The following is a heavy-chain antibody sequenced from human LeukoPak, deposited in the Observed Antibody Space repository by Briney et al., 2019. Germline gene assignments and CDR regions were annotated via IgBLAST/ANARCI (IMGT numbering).Heavy chain of an antibody. D-gene: IGHD3-3*01. J-gene: IGHJ4*02. CDR1: GDSVSSSSYY. CDR3: ARGRLRFLEWLFLKVRPYYFDY. CDR2: ISSNGNT. V-gene: IGHV4-39*02. Sequence: SETLSLTCTVSGDSVSSSSYYWDWIRQPPGKGLEWIGSISSNGNTHYNTSLKSRVTMSVDTSKNQFSLKLTSVTAADTTVYYCARGRLRFLEWLFLKVRPYYFDYWGQGTLVTASS.